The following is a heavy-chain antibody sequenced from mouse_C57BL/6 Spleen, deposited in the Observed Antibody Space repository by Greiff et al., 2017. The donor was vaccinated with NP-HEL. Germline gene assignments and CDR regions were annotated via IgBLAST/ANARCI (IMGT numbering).Heavy chain of an antibody. CDR3: ARSRDYAMDY. V-gene: IGHV1-4*01. CDR2: INPSSGYT. CDR1: GYTFTSYT. D-gene: IGHD3-1*01. Sequence: VKLMESGAELARPGASVKMSCKASGYTFTSYTMHWVKQRPGQGLEWIGHINPSSGYTKYNQKFKDKATLTADKSSSTAYMQLSSLTSEDSAVYYCARSRDYAMDYWGQGTSVTVSS. J-gene: IGHJ4*01.